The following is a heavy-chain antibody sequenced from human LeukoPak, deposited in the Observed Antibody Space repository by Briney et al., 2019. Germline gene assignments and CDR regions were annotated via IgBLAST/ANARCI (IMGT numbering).Heavy chain of an antibody. CDR2: ISWNSGSI. Sequence: PGGSLRLSCAASGFTFDDYAMHWVRQAPGKGLEWVSGISWNSGSIGYADSVKGRFTISRDNAKNSLYLQMNSLRAEDTAVYYCARLLSRKVGDFDYWGQGTLVTVSS. J-gene: IGHJ4*02. V-gene: IGHV3-9*01. CDR3: ARLLSRKVGDFDY. CDR1: GFTFDDYA. D-gene: IGHD1-26*01.